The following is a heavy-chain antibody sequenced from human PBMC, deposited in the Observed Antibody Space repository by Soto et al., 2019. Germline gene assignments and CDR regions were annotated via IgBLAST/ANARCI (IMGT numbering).Heavy chain of an antibody. CDR2: IYYSGST. Sequence: QVQLQESGPGLVKPSQTLSLTCTVSGGSISSGDYYWSWIRQPPGKGLEWIGYIYYSGSTYYNPSLKSRVTISVDTSKNQFSLKLSSVTAADTAVYYCARDPDIVVVPAAIGRADAFDIWGQGTMVTVSS. J-gene: IGHJ3*02. D-gene: IGHD2-2*01. CDR3: ARDPDIVVVPAAIGRADAFDI. CDR1: GGSISSGDYY. V-gene: IGHV4-30-4*01.